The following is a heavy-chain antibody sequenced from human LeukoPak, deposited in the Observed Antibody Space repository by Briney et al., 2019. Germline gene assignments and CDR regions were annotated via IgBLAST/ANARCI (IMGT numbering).Heavy chain of an antibody. J-gene: IGHJ5*02. D-gene: IGHD2-2*01. CDR3: AVVVPAASIWFDP. V-gene: IGHV1-8*01. CDR2: MNPNSGNT. Sequence: ASVKVSCKASGYTFTSYDINWVRQATGQGLEWMGWMNPNSGNTGYAQKFQGRVTMTRNTSISTAYMELSRLRSDDTAVYYCAVVVPAASIWFDPWGQGTLVTVSS. CDR1: GYTFTSYD.